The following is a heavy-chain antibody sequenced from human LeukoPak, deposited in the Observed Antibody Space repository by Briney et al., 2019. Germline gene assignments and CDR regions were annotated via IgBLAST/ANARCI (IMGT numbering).Heavy chain of an antibody. CDR2: IRYDGSNK. D-gene: IGHD6-19*01. J-gene: IGHJ4*02. V-gene: IGHV3-30*02. Sequence: GGSLRLSCAASGFTFSSYGMHWVRQAPGKGLEWVAFIRYDGSNKYYADSVKGRFTISRDNAKNSLYLQMNNLRAEDTAVYYCARDSAPLAVAGPFDYWGQGTLVTVSS. CDR3: ARDSAPLAVAGPFDY. CDR1: GFTFSSYG.